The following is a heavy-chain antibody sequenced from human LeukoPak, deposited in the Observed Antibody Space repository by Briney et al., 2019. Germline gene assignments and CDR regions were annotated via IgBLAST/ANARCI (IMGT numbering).Heavy chain of an antibody. D-gene: IGHD2-15*01. CDR3: ATYGPASGGFTFEY. J-gene: IGHJ4*02. Sequence: SETLSLTCAVSGGSISNGYWWSWVRQPPVKGLEWIGEIIHSGSTNYNPSLKSRVTISLDKSKNQFSLNLNSVTAADTAVYYCATYGPASGGFTFEYWGRGTLVTVSS. CDR1: GGSISNGYW. CDR2: IIHSGST. V-gene: IGHV4-4*02.